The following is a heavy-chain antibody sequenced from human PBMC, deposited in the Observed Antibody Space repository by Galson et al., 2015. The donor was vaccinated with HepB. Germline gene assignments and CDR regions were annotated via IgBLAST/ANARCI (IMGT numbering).Heavy chain of an antibody. CDR2: IIPIFGTA. CDR3: AREGELIAAAGTRYFDY. Sequence: SVKVSCKASGGTFSSYAISWVRQAPGQGLEWMGGIIPIFGTANYAQKFQGRVTITADESTSTAYMELSSLRSEDTAVYYCAREGELIAAAGTRYFDYWDQGTLVTVSS. CDR1: GGTFSSYA. V-gene: IGHV1-69*13. D-gene: IGHD6-13*01. J-gene: IGHJ4*02.